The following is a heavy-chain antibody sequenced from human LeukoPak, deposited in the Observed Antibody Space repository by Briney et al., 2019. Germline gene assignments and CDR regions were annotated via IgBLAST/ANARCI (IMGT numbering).Heavy chain of an antibody. Sequence: GGSLRLSCAASGFTFSSYSINWVRQAPGKGLEWVSSISSSSSYIYYADSVKGRFTISRDNAKNSLYLQMNSLRAEDTAVYYCARDLGATTYFDYWGQGTLVTVSS. CDR1: GFTFSSYS. D-gene: IGHD5-12*01. CDR2: ISSSSSYI. CDR3: ARDLGATTYFDY. V-gene: IGHV3-21*04. J-gene: IGHJ4*02.